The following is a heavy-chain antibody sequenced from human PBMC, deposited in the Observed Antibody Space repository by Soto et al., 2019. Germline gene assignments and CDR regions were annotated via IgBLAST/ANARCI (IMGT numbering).Heavy chain of an antibody. D-gene: IGHD3-3*01. J-gene: IGHJ6*02. Sequence: QVQLVQSGGEVKKPGASVKVSCKASDNSFTKYGITWVRQAPGQGLEWMGWISAYNGNTNYAQELKGRVTMTADKFTSTANMELRSLRSDATGVYYCARDRMSYHDFASGFYCMDGWGQGTTVNVSS. CDR3: ARDRMSYHDFASGFYCMDG. V-gene: IGHV1-18*04. CDR1: DNSFTKYG. CDR2: ISAYNGNT.